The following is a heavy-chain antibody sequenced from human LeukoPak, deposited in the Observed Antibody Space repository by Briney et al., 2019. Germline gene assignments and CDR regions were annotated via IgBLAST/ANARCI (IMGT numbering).Heavy chain of an antibody. CDR2: IIPIFGTA. D-gene: IGHD3-22*01. CDR1: GGTFSSYA. CDR3: ATWHSSGYQPGWFDP. J-gene: IGHJ5*02. V-gene: IGHV1-69*05. Sequence: AVKVSCKASGGTFSSYAISWVRQAPGQGLEWMGGIIPIFGTANYAQKFQGRVTITTDESTSTAYMELSSLRSEDTAVYYCATWHSSGYQPGWFDPWGQGTLLTVSS.